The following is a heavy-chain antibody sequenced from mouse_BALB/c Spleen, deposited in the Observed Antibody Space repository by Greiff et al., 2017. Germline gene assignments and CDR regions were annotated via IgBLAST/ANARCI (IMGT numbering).Heavy chain of an antibody. D-gene: IGHD2-3*01. Sequence: EVMLVESGGGLVQPGGSLKLSCAASGFTFSSYGMSWVRQTPDKRLELVATINSNGGSTYYPDSVKGRFTISRDNAKNTLYLQMSSLKSEDTAMYDCARVDGYAMDYWGQGTSVTVSS. V-gene: IGHV5-6-3*01. J-gene: IGHJ4*01. CDR3: ARVDGYAMDY. CDR1: GFTFSSYG. CDR2: INSNGGST.